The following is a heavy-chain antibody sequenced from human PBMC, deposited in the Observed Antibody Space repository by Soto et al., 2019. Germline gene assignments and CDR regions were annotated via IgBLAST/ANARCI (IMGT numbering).Heavy chain of an antibody. J-gene: IGHJ6*02. CDR1: GGSISSYY. D-gene: IGHD3-22*01. CDR3: ARVPGHYYDSSGPEYYYYYGMDV. CDR2: IYYSGST. Sequence: SETLSLTCTVSGGSISSYYWSWIRQPPGKGLEWIGYIYYSGSTNYNNSIKSRVNISVDTSKNQFSLKMSSVNAADTAVYYCARVPGHYYDSSGPEYYYYYGMDVWGQGTTVTVSS. V-gene: IGHV4-59*01.